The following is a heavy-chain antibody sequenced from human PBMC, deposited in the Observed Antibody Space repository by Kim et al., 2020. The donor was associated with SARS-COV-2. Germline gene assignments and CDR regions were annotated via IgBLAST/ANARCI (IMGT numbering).Heavy chain of an antibody. CDR1: GFTFSSYS. CDR3: ARDRRMITFGGVPTLFDY. V-gene: IGHV3-21*01. CDR2: ISSSSSYI. Sequence: GGSLRLSCAASGFTFSSYSMNWVRQAPGKGLEWVSSISSSSSYIYYADSVKGRFTISRDNAKNSLYLQMNSLRAEDTAVYYCARDRRMITFGGVPTLFDYWGPGTLVTVSS. J-gene: IGHJ4*02. D-gene: IGHD3-16*01.